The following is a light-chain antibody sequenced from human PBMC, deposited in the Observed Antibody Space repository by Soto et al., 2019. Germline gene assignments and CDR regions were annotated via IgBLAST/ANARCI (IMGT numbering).Light chain of an antibody. J-gene: IGLJ1*01. CDR1: SSDVGGYKF. CDR2: EGS. Sequence: QSALTQPASVFGSPGQSITISCTGTSSDVGGYKFVSWYQQHPGKAPKVMIYEGSKRPSGVSNRFSGSKSGNTASLTISGLQAEDEADYYCCSYTSSRTYVFGTGTKVTVL. V-gene: IGLV2-23*01. CDR3: CSYTSSRTYV.